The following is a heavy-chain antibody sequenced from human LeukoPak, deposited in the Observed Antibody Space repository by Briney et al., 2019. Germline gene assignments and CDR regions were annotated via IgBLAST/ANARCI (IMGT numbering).Heavy chain of an antibody. J-gene: IGHJ6*03. CDR3: ARGVRDDFWSGYFFSYYMDV. Sequence: GGSLRLSCAASGFTFSTYNMNWVRQAPGKGLEWVSSISGSSSYIYYADSVKGRFTISRDNAKNSLYLQMNSLRAEDTAVYYCARGVRDDFWSGYFFSYYMDVWGKGTTVTVSS. D-gene: IGHD3-3*01. V-gene: IGHV3-21*01. CDR2: ISGSSSYI. CDR1: GFTFSTYN.